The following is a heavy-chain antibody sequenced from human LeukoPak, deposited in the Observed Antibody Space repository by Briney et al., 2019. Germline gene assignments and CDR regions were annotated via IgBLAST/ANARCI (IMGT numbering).Heavy chain of an antibody. D-gene: IGHD3-10*01. Sequence: PGGSLRLSCAASGFTLSSYSMNWVRQAPGKGLEWVSSISSSSSYIYYADSVKGRFTISRDNAKNSLYLQMNSLRAEDTAVYYCARDIEKMVRGAFDYWGQGTLVTVSS. V-gene: IGHV3-21*01. CDR1: GFTLSSYS. CDR3: ARDIEKMVRGAFDY. CDR2: ISSSSSYI. J-gene: IGHJ4*02.